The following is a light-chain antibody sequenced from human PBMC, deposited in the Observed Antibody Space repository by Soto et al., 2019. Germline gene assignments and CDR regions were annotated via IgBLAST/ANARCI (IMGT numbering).Light chain of an antibody. J-gene: IGLJ1*01. CDR1: SSDIGGYDF. V-gene: IGLV2-14*01. Sequence: QSALTQPASVSGSPGQSLTISCTGTSSDIGGYDFVSWYRQQPGKAPKLLIYEVSHRPSGVSSRFSASKSGNTASLTISGLQAEDEGDSYCSSYTISSTTVFGTATKLTVL. CDR2: EVS. CDR3: SSYTISSTTV.